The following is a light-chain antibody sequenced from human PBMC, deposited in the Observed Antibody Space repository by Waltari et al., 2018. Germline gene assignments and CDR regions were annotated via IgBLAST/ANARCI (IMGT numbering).Light chain of an antibody. J-gene: IGLJ1*01. CDR2: RVS. V-gene: IGLV2-23*02. CDR3: CSYAGSSLYV. CDR1: SSDIGAYTF. Sequence: QSALTQPASVSGSPGQSIAISCTGSSSDIGAYTFVSWYQQNPGTAPKLIISRVSERPSGVSNRFSGSKSGNTASLTISVRHPEDEADYYCCSYAGSSLYVFGTGTKLTVL.